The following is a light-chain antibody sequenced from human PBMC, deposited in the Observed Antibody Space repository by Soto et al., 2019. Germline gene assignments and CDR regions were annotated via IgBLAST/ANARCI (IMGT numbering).Light chain of an antibody. CDR3: QQYNNWPLWT. CDR1: QSVSSN. Sequence: EIVMTQSPATLSVSPGERATLSCRASQSVSSNLAWYQQKPRQAPRLLIYGATTRATGIPARFSGSGSGTEFTLTISSLQSEDFAVYNCQQYNNWPLWTFGQGTKVDIK. V-gene: IGKV3-15*01. CDR2: GAT. J-gene: IGKJ1*01.